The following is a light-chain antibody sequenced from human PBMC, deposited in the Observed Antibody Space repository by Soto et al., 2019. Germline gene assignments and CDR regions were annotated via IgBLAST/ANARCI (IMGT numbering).Light chain of an antibody. Sequence: EIVLTQSPGTLSLSPGERATLSCRASQSVSSGSLAWYQQKPGQAPRLLIFVASSRATGIPDRFSGSGSGTDFNLTISRLEPEDFAMYHCQQYGNSPETFGQGTNVEIK. J-gene: IGKJ1*01. CDR3: QQYGNSPET. CDR2: VAS. CDR1: QSVSSGS. V-gene: IGKV3-20*01.